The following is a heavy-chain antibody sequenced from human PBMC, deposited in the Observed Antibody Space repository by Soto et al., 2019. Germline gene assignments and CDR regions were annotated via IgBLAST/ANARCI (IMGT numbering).Heavy chain of an antibody. Sequence: EVQLVESGGGLVQPGGSLRPSCAASGFTFSTYWMHWVRQPPGKGLVWVSRINNDGSNTAYADSVKGRFTISRDNAQSTLYLQLNSLRAEDTAVYYCARDPLIGTTDYGLDVWGQGTTVSVSS. CDR1: GFTFSTYW. D-gene: IGHD1-7*01. CDR3: ARDPLIGTTDYGLDV. V-gene: IGHV3-74*01. CDR2: INNDGSNT. J-gene: IGHJ6*02.